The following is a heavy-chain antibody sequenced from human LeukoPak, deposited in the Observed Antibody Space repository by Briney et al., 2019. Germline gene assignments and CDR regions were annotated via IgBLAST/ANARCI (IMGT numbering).Heavy chain of an antibody. CDR2: ISSSSTYI. Sequence: GRSLSLSCAASGFTFSSYTMNWVRQAPGKGLEWVSSISSSSTYIYYADSVKGRFTISRDNAKNSLYMQMNSLRAEDTTVYYCARDSRKWGTYSYYYGMDVWGQGTTVTVSS. CDR1: GFTFSSYT. V-gene: IGHV3-21*01. CDR3: ARDSRKWGTYSYYYGMDV. J-gene: IGHJ6*02. D-gene: IGHD3-16*01.